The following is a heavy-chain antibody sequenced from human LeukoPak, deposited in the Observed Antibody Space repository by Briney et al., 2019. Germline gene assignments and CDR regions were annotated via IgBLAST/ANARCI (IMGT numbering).Heavy chain of an antibody. V-gene: IGHV3-21*01. CDR1: GFTFSSYS. D-gene: IGHD3-22*01. Sequence: GGSLRLSCAASGFTFSSYSMNWVRQAPGKGLEWVSSISSSSSYIYYADSVEGRFTISRDNAKNSLYLQMNSLRAEDTAVYYCARDRQYYDSSGYPSFFDYWGQGTLVTVSS. CDR2: ISSSSSYI. CDR3: ARDRQYYDSSGYPSFFDY. J-gene: IGHJ4*02.